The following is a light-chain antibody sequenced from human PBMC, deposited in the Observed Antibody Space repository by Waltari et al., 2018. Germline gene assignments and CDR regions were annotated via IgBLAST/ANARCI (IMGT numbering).Light chain of an antibody. CDR1: QGISNY. V-gene: IGKV1-27*01. Sequence: DIQMTQSPSSLSASVGDRVTITCRASQGISNYLAWYLQKPGKVPKLLIYSASTLQSGVPSRFSGSGSGTDFTLTISSLQPEDAATYYCQKYNSAPSWTFGQGTKVEIK. CDR2: SAS. CDR3: QKYNSAPSWT. J-gene: IGKJ1*01.